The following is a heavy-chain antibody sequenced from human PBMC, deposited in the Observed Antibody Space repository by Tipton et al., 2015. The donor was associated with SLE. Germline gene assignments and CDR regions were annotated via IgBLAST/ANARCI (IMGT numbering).Heavy chain of an antibody. CDR1: GGSFSGYH. CDR3: ARGPFQRWPPGAY. J-gene: IGHJ4*02. CDR2: IADTGSP. D-gene: IGHD6-19*01. Sequence: TLSLTCAVYGGSFSGYHWTWTRQPPGQGLEWIGEIADTGSPNYNPPLKSRVTISLDTSKSQFSLILNSLTAADTAVYYCARGPFQRWPPGAYWGQGTLVTVSS. V-gene: IGHV4-34*01.